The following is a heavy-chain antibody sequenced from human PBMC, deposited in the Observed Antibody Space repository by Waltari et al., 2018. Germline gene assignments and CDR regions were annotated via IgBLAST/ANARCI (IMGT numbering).Heavy chain of an antibody. CDR1: GFTVSSCA. D-gene: IGHD3-16*01. V-gene: IGHV3-23*03. CDR3: AKDFPETY. J-gene: IGHJ4*02. Sequence: EVQLLESGGGLIQPGGSLRLSCEVSGFTVSSCAMSWVRQAPGKGLEWVSAIYTGDGTYYADSVKGRFTISRDNSKNMLFLQMSSLRPEDTATYYCAKDFPETYWGQGTLVTVSS. CDR2: IYTGDGT.